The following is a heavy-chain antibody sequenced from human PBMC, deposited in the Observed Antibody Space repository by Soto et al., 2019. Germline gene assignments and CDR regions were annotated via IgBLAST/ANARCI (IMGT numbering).Heavy chain of an antibody. J-gene: IGHJ4*02. CDR2: IYYSGST. CDR3: ARHSTTYYDFDS. D-gene: IGHD1-26*01. Sequence: PSETLSLTCTVSGGSISSYYWSWVRQPPGKGLEWIGYIYYSGSTNYNPSLESRVAISVDTSKNQFSLYLSSVTAAGTAVYYCARHSTTYYDFDSWGRGTLVTVSS. V-gene: IGHV4-59*01. CDR1: GGSISSYY.